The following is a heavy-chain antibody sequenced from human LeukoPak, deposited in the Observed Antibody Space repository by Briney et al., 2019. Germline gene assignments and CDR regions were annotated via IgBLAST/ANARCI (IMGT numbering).Heavy chain of an antibody. CDR2: INQDAGGK. D-gene: IGHD1/OR15-1a*01. CDR3: AKQRGQGYYFDY. V-gene: IGHV3-7*01. J-gene: IGHJ4*02. CDR1: GFTFSGYW. Sequence: GGSLRLSCAASGFTFSGYWMSWVRQAPGKGLEWVANINQDAGGKYYVDSVKGRFTISRDNVNHSLYLQMNSLRAEDKAVYYCAKQRGQGYYFDYWGQGTLVTVTS.